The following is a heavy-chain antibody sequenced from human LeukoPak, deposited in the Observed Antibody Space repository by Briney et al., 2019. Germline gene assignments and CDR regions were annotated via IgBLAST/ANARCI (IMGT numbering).Heavy chain of an antibody. V-gene: IGHV4-34*01. CDR1: GGSFSGYY. D-gene: IGHD3-3*01. J-gene: IGHJ4*02. CDR3: ARGSLPYDFWSGYYTPRPFDY. Sequence: SETLSLTCAVYGGSFSGYYWSWIRQPPGKGLEWIGEINHSGSTNSNPSLKSRVTISVDTSKNQFSLKLSSVTAADTAVYYCARGSLPYDFWSGYYTPRPFDYWGQGTLVTVSS. CDR2: INHSGST.